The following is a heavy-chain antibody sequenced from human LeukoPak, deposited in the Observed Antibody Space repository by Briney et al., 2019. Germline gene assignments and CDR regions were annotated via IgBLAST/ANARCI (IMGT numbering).Heavy chain of an antibody. CDR3: ARGHTAMVVNY. V-gene: IGHV4-59*01. D-gene: IGHD5-18*01. Sequence: SETLSLTCTVSGGSITSDYWSWIRQPTGKGLEWIGYIYYSGSANYNPSLKNRVTISIDTSKNQFSLKLSFVTAADTAVYYCARGHTAMVVNYWGQGTLVTVSS. CDR1: GGSITSDY. J-gene: IGHJ4*02. CDR2: IYYSGSA.